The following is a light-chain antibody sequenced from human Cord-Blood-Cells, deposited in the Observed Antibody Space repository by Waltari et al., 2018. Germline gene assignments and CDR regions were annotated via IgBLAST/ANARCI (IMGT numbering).Light chain of an antibody. Sequence: DIHMTQCPSSLSPSVGVRGTITCQAIQDVSTYLIWYQQKPGNAPKLLIYDASNLETEVPSRFSGSGYGTDFTFTISSLQPEDIETYDCQQYDNLPYTLGQGTKLEIK. CDR1: QDVSTY. V-gene: IGKV1-33*01. CDR2: DAS. CDR3: QQYDNLPYT. J-gene: IGKJ2*01.